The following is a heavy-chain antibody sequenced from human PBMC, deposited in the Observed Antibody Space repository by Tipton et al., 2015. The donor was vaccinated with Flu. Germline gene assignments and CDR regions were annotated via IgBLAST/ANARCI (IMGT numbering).Heavy chain of an antibody. CDR3: ARAYGDYPIGFDP. CDR1: GYTFITHW. D-gene: IGHD2-21*01. Sequence: QSGAEVKKPRESLKISCKASGYTFITHWIGWVRQMPGKGLEWVGIIYPNDFDTRYSPSFEGQVTISADKSTNTAFLQWSSLKASDSAMYYCARAYGDYPIGFDPWGQGTLVTVSS. CDR2: IYPNDFDT. J-gene: IGHJ5*02. V-gene: IGHV5-51*01.